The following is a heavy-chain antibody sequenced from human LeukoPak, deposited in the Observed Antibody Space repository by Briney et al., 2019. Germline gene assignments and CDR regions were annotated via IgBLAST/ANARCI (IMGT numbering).Heavy chain of an antibody. D-gene: IGHD1-26*01. CDR3: ARRLSGSYYAYFDC. Sequence: GGSLRLSCAASGFTFSSYWMSWVRQAPGKGLEWVANMKDDGSEKYYVDSMKGRFTISRDNAKNSLYLQMNSLRAEDTAVYYCARRLSGSYYAYFDCWGQGTLVTVSS. CDR1: GFTFSSYW. J-gene: IGHJ4*02. CDR2: MKDDGSEK. V-gene: IGHV3-7*01.